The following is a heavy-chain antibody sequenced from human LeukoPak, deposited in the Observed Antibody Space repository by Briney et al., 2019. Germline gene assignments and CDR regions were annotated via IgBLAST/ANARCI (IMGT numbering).Heavy chain of an antibody. J-gene: IGHJ4*02. Sequence: PGGSLRLSXAASGFAFSSYWMSWVRQAPGKGLEWVANIKRDGSEKYYVDSVKGRFTISRDNAKNSLFLQMNSLRAEDTAVYYCASSDSSGRYPFDYWAQGTLVTVSS. CDR2: IKRDGSEK. CDR1: GFAFSSYW. V-gene: IGHV3-7*01. CDR3: ASSDSSGRYPFDY. D-gene: IGHD3-22*01.